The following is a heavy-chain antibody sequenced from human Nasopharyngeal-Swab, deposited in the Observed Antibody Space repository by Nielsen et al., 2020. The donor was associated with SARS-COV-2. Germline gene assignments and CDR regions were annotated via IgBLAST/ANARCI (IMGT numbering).Heavy chain of an antibody. Sequence: SETLSLTCTVSGGSISSGGYYWSWIRQHPGKGLEWIGYIYYSGSTYYNPSLKSRVTISVDTSKNQFSLKLSSVTAADTAVYYCARAKGERLSTGAYYFDYWGQGTLVTVSS. D-gene: IGHD6-25*01. J-gene: IGHJ4*02. CDR1: GGSISSGGYY. V-gene: IGHV4-31*03. CDR3: ARAKGERLSTGAYYFDY. CDR2: IYYSGST.